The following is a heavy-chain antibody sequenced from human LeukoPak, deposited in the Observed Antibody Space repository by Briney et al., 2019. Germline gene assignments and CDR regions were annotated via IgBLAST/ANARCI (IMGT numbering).Heavy chain of an antibody. CDR3: ARITVTTQPRDY. D-gene: IGHD4-17*01. CDR2: ISYDGSSK. Sequence: GGSLRLSCAASGFTFSSYARHWVRQAPGKGLEWVAVISYDGSSKYYADSVKGRFTISRDNSKNTLYLQMNSLRAEDTAVYYCARITVTTQPRDYWGQGTLVTVSS. CDR1: GFTFSSYA. V-gene: IGHV3-30*04. J-gene: IGHJ4*02.